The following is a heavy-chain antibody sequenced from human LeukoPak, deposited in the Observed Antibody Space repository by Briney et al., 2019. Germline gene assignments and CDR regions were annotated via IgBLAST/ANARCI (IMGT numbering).Heavy chain of an antibody. CDR3: TRATGASLIDY. V-gene: IGHV4-39*06. CDR1: GGSISNYY. CDR2: IYYSGST. J-gene: IGHJ4*02. D-gene: IGHD4/OR15-4a*01. Sequence: PSETLSLTCTVSGGSISNYYRGWIRQPPGEGLEWIGSIYYSGSTYYNSSLQSRVTISVHMSNNQFALKLSSVTAADTAVYYCTRATGASLIDYWGQGTLVTVSS.